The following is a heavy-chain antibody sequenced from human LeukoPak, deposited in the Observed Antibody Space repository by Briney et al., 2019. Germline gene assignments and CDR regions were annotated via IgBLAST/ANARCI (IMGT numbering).Heavy chain of an antibody. CDR1: GFTFSNYA. D-gene: IGHD3-16*02. CDR2: ISGSGGST. V-gene: IGHV3-23*01. J-gene: IGHJ3*02. CDR3: ALNGREVPSGAFDI. Sequence: PGGSLGLSCAASGFTFSNYAMSWVRQAPGKGLEWVSAISGSGGSTYYADSVKGRFTISRDNSKNTLYLQMNSLRAEDTAVYYCALNGREVPSGAFDIWGQGTMVTVSS.